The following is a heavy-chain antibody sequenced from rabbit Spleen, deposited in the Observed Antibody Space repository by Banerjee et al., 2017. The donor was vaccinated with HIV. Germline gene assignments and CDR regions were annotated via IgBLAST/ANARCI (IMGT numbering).Heavy chain of an antibody. CDR3: ARDSGTSFSTYGMDL. D-gene: IGHD8-1*01. J-gene: IGHJ6*01. Sequence: QSLEESGGDLVKPGASLTLTCTASGFSFSNRAVMCWVRQAPGKGLEWIACINAATGKPVYATWAKGRFTISKASSTTVTLQMTSLTVADTATYFCARDSGTSFSTYGMDLWGPGTLVTVS. V-gene: IGHV1S40*01. CDR1: GFSFSNRAV. CDR2: INAATGKP.